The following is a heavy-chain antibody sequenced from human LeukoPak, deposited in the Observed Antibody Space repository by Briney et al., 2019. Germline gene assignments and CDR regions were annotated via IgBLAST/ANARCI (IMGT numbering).Heavy chain of an antibody. D-gene: IGHD1-26*01. CDR2: ISYDGSNK. CDR3: ARDPGPVGAGYFDY. Sequence: GGSLRLSCAASGFTFSSYAMHWVRQAPGKGLEWVAVISYDGSNKYYADSVKGRFTISRDNSKNTLYLQMNSLRAEDTAVYYCARDPGPVGAGYFDYWGQGTLVTVSS. V-gene: IGHV3-30*01. J-gene: IGHJ4*02. CDR1: GFTFSSYA.